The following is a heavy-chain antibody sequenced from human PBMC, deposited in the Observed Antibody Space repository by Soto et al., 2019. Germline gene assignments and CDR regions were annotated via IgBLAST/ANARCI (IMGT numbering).Heavy chain of an antibody. J-gene: IGHJ5*02. CDR3: ARTDYGTAYFDP. V-gene: IGHV1-2*02. D-gene: IGHD3-10*01. CDR1: GYTFAGYY. Sequence: ASVKVSCKASGYTFAGYYMHWVRQAPGQGLEWMGWINPNSGGTNYAQKFQGRVTMTRDTSKNQFSLKLSSVTAADTAVYYCARTDYGTAYFDPWGQGSLVTVSS. CDR2: INPNSGGT.